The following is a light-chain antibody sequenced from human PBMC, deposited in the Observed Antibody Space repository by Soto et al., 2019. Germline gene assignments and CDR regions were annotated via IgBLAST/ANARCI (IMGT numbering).Light chain of an antibody. Sequence: EIVMTQSPATLSVSPGERATLSCRASQSVSSNLAWYQQKPGQAPRLLIYGAYTRATGVPARFSGSGSGTEFTLSISRLQSEDFAVYYCQQDNNWPETFGQGTKVEIK. V-gene: IGKV3-15*01. CDR2: GAY. CDR1: QSVSSN. J-gene: IGKJ1*01. CDR3: QQDNNWPET.